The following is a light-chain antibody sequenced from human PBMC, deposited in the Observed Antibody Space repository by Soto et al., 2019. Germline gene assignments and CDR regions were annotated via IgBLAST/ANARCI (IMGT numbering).Light chain of an antibody. J-gene: IGKJ1*01. CDR3: QQYSSYSRT. Sequence: EIVLTQSPATLSLSPGERATLSCRASQSVSSYLAWYQQKPGQAPRLLIYDASNRATGIPARFSGSGSGTDFTHTISSLQPDDYATYYCQQYSSYSRTFGQGTKVEIK. V-gene: IGKV3-11*01. CDR2: DAS. CDR1: QSVSSY.